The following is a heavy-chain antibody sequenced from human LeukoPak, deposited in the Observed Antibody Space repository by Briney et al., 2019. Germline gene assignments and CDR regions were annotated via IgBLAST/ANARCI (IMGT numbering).Heavy chain of an antibody. CDR2: ISGSGGST. CDR1: GFTFSSYA. CDR3: AKGITIFGVLYR. J-gene: IGHJ4*02. V-gene: IGHV3-23*01. Sequence: PGGSLRLSCAASGFTFSSYAMIWVRQAPGKGLEWVSAISGSGGSTYYADSVKGRFTISRDNSKNTLYLQMNSLRAEDTAVYYCAKGITIFGVLYRWGQGTLVTVSS. D-gene: IGHD3-3*01.